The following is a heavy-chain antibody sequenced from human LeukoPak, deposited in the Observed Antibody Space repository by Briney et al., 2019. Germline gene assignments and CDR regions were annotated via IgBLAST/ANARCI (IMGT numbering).Heavy chain of an antibody. J-gene: IGHJ1*01. CDR2: ISYDGNNE. CDR3: AGQGAMTGRVDYFQH. CDR1: GFTFSSYG. V-gene: IGHV3-30*03. Sequence: GGSLRLSCAASGFTFSSYGVHWVRQAPGKGLEWAAVISYDGNNEYYADSVKGRFTISRDNFKNTLYLQMNSLRAEDTAVYYCAGQGAMTGRVDYFQHWGQAPWSPSPQ. D-gene: IGHD1-26*01.